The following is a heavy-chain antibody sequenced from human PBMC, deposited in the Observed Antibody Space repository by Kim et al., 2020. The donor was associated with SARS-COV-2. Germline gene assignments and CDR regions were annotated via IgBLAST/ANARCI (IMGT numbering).Heavy chain of an antibody. J-gene: IGHJ4*02. V-gene: IGHV4-31*02. CDR3: VRVSGITIFGVVITGPFDY. D-gene: IGHD3-3*01. Sequence: KSRVTISVDTSKNQFSLKLSSVTAADTAVYYCVRVSGITIFGVVITGPFDYWGQGTLVTVSS.